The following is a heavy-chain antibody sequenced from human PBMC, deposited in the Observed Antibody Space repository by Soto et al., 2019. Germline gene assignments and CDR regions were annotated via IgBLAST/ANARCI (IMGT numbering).Heavy chain of an antibody. D-gene: IGHD1-26*01. V-gene: IGHV4-39*01. J-gene: IGHJ4*02. CDR1: GGSIGSSSYY. CDR2: IYYSGST. Sequence: PSETLSLTCTVSGGSIGSSSYYWGWIRQPPGKGLEWIGSIYYSGSTYYNPSLKSRVTISVDTSKNQFSLKLSSVTAADTAVYYCARHAAIVGATSGLDYWGQGTLVTVSS. CDR3: ARHAAIVGATSGLDY.